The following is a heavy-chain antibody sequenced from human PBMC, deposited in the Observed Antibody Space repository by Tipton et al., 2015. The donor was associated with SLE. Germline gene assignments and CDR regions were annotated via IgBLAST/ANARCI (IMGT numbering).Heavy chain of an antibody. CDR3: ARVRVDTAMGVFDF. D-gene: IGHD5-18*01. V-gene: IGHV1-8*01. J-gene: IGHJ4*02. CDR2: MNANSGNT. Sequence: QVQLVQSGPEVKKPGASVKVSCKASGYTFSSHDINWVRQATGQGLEWMGWMNANSGNTDYAQKFQGRVTMTRDTSISTAYMELSSLRSDDTAIYYCARVRVDTAMGVFDFWGQGTLVTVSS. CDR1: GYTFSSHD.